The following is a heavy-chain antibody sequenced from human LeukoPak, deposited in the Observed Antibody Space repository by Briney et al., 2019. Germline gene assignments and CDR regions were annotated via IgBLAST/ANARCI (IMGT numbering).Heavy chain of an antibody. V-gene: IGHV1-2*02. CDR2: IHPNTGGT. D-gene: IGHD2-15*01. J-gene: IGHJ4*02. CDR1: GYIFTAYY. CDR3: ARGRRGYCSGGSCLFDY. Sequence: GASVKVSCKASGYIFTAYYIHWLRQAPGQGLEWMGWIHPNTGGTNYAQKFQGRVTMTRDTSISTAYMELSRLGSDDTAVYYCARGRRGYCSGGSCLFDYWGQGTLVTVSS.